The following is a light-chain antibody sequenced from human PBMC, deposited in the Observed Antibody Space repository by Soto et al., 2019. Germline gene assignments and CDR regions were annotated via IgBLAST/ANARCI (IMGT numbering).Light chain of an antibody. J-gene: IGKJ5*01. CDR2: AAS. CDR3: QQSYGTTPIT. CDR1: QSISSY. V-gene: IGKV1-39*01. Sequence: DIQMTQSPSSLSASVLDRVTITCRASQSISSYLNWYQQKPGKAPKLLIYAASSLQSGVPSRFSGSGSGTDFTLTISSLQPEDFATYYCQQSYGTTPITFGQGTRLEIK.